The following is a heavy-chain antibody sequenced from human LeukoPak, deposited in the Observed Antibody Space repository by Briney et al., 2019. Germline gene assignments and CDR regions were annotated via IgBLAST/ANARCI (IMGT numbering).Heavy chain of an antibody. V-gene: IGHV3-21*01. D-gene: IGHD6-13*01. CDR1: GFTFSSYS. CDR3: VRSGAAAGLDY. CDR2: ISSSSSYI. Sequence: GGSLRLSCAASGFTFSSYSMNWVRQAPGKGLEWVSSISSSSSYIYYADSVKGRFTISRDNAKNSLYLQMNSLRAEDTSVYYCVRSGAAAGLDYWGQGTLVTVSS. J-gene: IGHJ4*02.